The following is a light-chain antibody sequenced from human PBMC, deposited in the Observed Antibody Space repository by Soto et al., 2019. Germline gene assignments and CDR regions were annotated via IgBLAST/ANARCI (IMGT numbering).Light chain of an antibody. CDR1: SSDVGSYNL. V-gene: IGLV2-23*02. CDR2: EDN. Sequence: QSVLTQPASVSGSPGQSITISCTGTSSDVGSYNLVSWYHQHPGKAPKLMILEDNKRPSGVSNRFSGSKSGNTASLTISGRQAEDEADYYCCSYAGSSTFVIFGGGTKLTVL. J-gene: IGLJ2*01. CDR3: CSYAGSSTFVI.